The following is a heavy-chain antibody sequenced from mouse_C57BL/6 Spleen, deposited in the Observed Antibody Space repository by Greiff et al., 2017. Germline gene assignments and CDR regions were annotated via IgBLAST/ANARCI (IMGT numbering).Heavy chain of an antibody. CDR2: IDPENGDT. CDR3: TSGAGTGFDY. Sequence: VQLQQSGAELVRPGASVKLSCTASGFNIKDDYMHWVKQRPEQGLEWIGWIDPENGDTEYASKFQGKATITADTSSTTAYLQLSSLTSEDTAVYYCTSGAGTGFDYWGQGTTLTVSS. D-gene: IGHD4-1*01. CDR1: GFNIKDDY. V-gene: IGHV14-4*01. J-gene: IGHJ2*01.